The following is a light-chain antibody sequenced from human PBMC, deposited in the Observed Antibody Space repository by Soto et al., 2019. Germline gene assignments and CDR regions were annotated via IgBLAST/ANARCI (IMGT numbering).Light chain of an antibody. J-gene: IGLJ3*02. CDR1: SGSVSTSYY. V-gene: IGLV8-61*01. CDR2: STN. Sequence: QAVVTQEASFSVSPGRTVTLTCGLSSGSVSTSYYPSWYQQTPGQAPRTLIYSTNIRSSGVTDRFSGSILGNKAALTITGAQADDESDYYCVLYMGGGIWVFGGGTKLTVL. CDR3: VLYMGGGIWV.